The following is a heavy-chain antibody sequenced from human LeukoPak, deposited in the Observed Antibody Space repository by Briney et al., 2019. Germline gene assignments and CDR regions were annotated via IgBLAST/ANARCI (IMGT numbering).Heavy chain of an antibody. J-gene: IGHJ4*02. CDR2: IHYSGST. CDR1: GGSFSGYY. Sequence: SETLSLTCAVYGGSFSGYYWSWIRQPPGKGLEWIGYIHYSGSTNYNPSLESRVTISVDTSKNEFSLNLNSVTAADTAVYYCARDGYSSSWHFFDYWGQGTLVTVSS. D-gene: IGHD6-13*01. CDR3: ARDGYSSSWHFFDY. V-gene: IGHV4-34*11.